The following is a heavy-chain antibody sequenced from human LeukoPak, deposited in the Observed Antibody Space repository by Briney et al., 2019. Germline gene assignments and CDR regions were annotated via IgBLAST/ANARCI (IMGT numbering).Heavy chain of an antibody. D-gene: IGHD3-22*01. CDR3: ARGEGYYDSSGYYS. J-gene: IGHJ4*02. CDR2: IYYSGST. CDR1: GGSISSYY. V-gene: IGHV4-59*01. Sequence: SETLSLTCTASGGSISSYYWSWIRQPPGKGLEWIGYIYYSGSTNYNPSLKSRVTISVDTSKNQFSLKLSSVTAADTAVYYCARGEGYYDSSGYYSWGQGTLVTVSS.